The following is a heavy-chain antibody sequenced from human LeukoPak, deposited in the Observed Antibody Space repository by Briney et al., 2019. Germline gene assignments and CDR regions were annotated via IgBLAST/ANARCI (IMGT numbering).Heavy chain of an antibody. CDR3: VSGTAAVARAMTY. CDR2: INGDGSYA. V-gene: IGHV3-74*01. D-gene: IGHD2-15*01. CDR1: GFTFGNFW. Sequence: GGSLRLSCAASGFTFGNFWMHWIRQGPGKGLLRVARINGDGSYADYAESVQGRFTVSRDNAKNTLYLQMDGLRVEDTAVYYCVSGTAAVARAMTYWGRGTLVTVSS. J-gene: IGHJ4*02.